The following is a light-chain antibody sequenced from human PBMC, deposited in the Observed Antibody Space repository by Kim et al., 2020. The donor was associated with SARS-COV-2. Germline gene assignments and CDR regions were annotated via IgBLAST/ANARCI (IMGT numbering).Light chain of an antibody. CDR2: GAS. J-gene: IGKJ2*01. CDR3: QQYNNRPPFT. Sequence: VSTGESATLSCSESECVKHKLARYQEKPGQAPRLLLYGASNRATGNPARFRGSGSGTKFTLIIRNLQSEDFAVDFCQQYNNRPPFTWGQGTKL. CDR1: ECVKHK. V-gene: IGKV3-15*01.